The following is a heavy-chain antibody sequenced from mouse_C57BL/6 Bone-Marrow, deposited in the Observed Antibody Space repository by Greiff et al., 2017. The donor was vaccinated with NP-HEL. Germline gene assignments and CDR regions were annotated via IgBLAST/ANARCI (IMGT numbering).Heavy chain of an antibody. Sequence: QVQLQQPGAELVKPGASVKMSCKASGYTFTSYWITWVKQRPGQGLEWIGDIYPGSGSTNYNEKFKSKATLTVDTSSSTAYMQLSSLTSEDSAVYYCARRHYYGSSSDYWGQGTTLTVSS. CDR1: GYTFTSYW. J-gene: IGHJ2*01. CDR2: IYPGSGST. D-gene: IGHD1-1*01. CDR3: ARRHYYGSSSDY. V-gene: IGHV1-55*01.